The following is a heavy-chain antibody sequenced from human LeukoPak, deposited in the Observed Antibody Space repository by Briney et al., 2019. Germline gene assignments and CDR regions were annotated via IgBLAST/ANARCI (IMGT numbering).Heavy chain of an antibody. CDR1: GGSISSGSYY. CDR2: IYTSGST. J-gene: IGHJ4*02. V-gene: IGHV4-61*02. Sequence: SETLSLTCTVSGGSISSGSYYWSWIRQPAGKGLEWIGRIYTSGSTNYNPSLKSRVTISVDTSKNQFSLKLSSVTAADTAVYHCAREASSGPYFDYWGQGTLVTVSS. CDR3: AREASSGPYFDY. D-gene: IGHD3-22*01.